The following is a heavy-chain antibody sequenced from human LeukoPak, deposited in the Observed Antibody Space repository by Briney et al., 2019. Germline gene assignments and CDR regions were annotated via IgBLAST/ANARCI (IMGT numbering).Heavy chain of an antibody. Sequence: QPGGSLRLSCAASGFTFSSYGMHWVRQALGKGLEWVAFIRYDGSNKYYADSVKGRFTISRDNSKNTLYLQMNSLRAEDTAVYYCAKGPGGYSSGWYFDYWGQGTLVTVSS. D-gene: IGHD6-19*01. V-gene: IGHV3-30*02. J-gene: IGHJ4*02. CDR2: IRYDGSNK. CDR3: AKGPGGYSSGWYFDY. CDR1: GFTFSSYG.